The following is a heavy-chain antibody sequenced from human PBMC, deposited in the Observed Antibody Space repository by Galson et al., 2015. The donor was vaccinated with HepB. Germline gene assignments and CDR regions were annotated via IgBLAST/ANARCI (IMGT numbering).Heavy chain of an antibody. J-gene: IGHJ3*02. CDR2: IYWDGDT. D-gene: IGHD3-3*01. Sequence: PALVKPTQTLTLTCSFSGFSLSSSGVGVGWTRQPPGKALEWLAVIYWDGDTRYSPSLKSRLTITKDTSKNQVVLTMTNMDPVDTATYYCTHSKLRFLEDLQLFGKDDTFDMWGQGTMVTVSS. V-gene: IGHV2-5*02. CDR3: THSKLRFLEDLQLFGKDDTFDM. CDR1: GFSLSSSGVG.